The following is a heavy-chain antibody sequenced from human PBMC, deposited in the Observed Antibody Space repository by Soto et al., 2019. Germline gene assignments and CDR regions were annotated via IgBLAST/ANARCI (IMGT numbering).Heavy chain of an antibody. CDR1: GFTFSSYA. V-gene: IGHV3-23*01. CDR2: ISGSGGST. CDR3: AKGGSILWFGEQSPDYFDY. J-gene: IGHJ4*02. Sequence: PGGSLRLSCAASGFTFSSYAMSWVRQAPGKGLEWVSAISGSGGSTYYADSVKGRFTISRDNSKNTLYLQMNSLRAEDTAVYYCAKGGSILWFGEQSPDYFDYWGQGTLVTVSS. D-gene: IGHD3-10*01.